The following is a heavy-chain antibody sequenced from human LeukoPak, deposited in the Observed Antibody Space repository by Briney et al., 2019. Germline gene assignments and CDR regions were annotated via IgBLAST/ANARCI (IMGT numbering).Heavy chain of an antibody. CDR2: ISASGGST. CDR3: ARPTTSGWYPH. J-gene: IGHJ3*01. CDR1: GFTFNDYS. Sequence: PGGSLRLSCAASGFTFNDYSMYWVRQAPGKGLEWVSGISASGGSTYYADSVKGRFTISRDNSKKTVYLQMNSLRAEDTAVYYCARPTTSGWYPHWGQGTMVTVSS. V-gene: IGHV3-23*01. D-gene: IGHD6-19*01.